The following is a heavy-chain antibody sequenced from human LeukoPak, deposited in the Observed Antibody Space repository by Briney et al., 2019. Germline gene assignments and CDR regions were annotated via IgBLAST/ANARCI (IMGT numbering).Heavy chain of an antibody. CDR1: GDSISNYY. D-gene: IGHD1-26*01. Sequence: SETLSLTCTVSGDSISNYYWSWIRQPAGKGLEWIGRIYTSGSTNYNPSLKSRVTISVDTSKNQFSLKLSSVTAADTAVYYCARDRYSGSSGENAFDIWGQGTMVTVSS. CDR3: ARDRYSGSSGENAFDI. V-gene: IGHV4-4*07. CDR2: IYTSGST. J-gene: IGHJ3*02.